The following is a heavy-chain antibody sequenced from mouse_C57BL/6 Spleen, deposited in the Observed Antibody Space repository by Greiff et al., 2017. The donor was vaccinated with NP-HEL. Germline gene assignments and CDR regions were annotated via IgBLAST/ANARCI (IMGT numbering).Heavy chain of an antibody. CDR2: INPSNGGT. CDR1: GYTFTSYW. CDR3: ARAETGTRAMDY. D-gene: IGHD4-1*01. Sequence: QVQLQQSGTELVKPGASVKLSCKASGYTFTSYWMHWVKQRPGQGLEWIGNINPSNGGTNYNEKFKSKATLTVDKSSSTAYMQLSSLTSEDSAVYYCARAETGTRAMDYWGQGTSVTVSS. V-gene: IGHV1-53*01. J-gene: IGHJ4*01.